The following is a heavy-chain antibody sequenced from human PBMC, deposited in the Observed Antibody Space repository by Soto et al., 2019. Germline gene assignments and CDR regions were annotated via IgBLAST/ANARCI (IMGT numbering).Heavy chain of an antibody. V-gene: IGHV3-72*01. D-gene: IGHD4-17*01. CDR1: GFTFSDHY. CDR2: IRNKANSYTT. CDR3: VRGPSSRYLVTTWDY. Sequence: EVQLVESGGGLVQPGGSLRLSCVVSGFTFSDHYMDWVRQAPGKGLEWVGRIRNKANSYTTVYAASVKGRFTISRDDSKNPMYLQMNSLQIEDTGVYYGVRGPSSRYLVTTWDYWGQGTLVTVSS. J-gene: IGHJ4*02.